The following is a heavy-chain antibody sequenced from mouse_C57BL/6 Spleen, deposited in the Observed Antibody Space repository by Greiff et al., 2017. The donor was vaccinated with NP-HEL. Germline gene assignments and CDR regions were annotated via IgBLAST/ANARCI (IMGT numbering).Heavy chain of an antibody. CDR3: ARWETETGY. J-gene: IGHJ2*01. CDR2: IHPNSGST. V-gene: IGHV1-64*01. D-gene: IGHD4-1*01. Sequence: QVQLQQPGAELVKPGASVKLSCKASGYTFTSYWMHWVKQRPGQGLEWSGMIHPNSGSTNYNEKFKSKATPTVDKYSSTAYMQLSSLTSEDSAVYYCARWETETGYWGQGTTLTVSS. CDR1: GYTFTSYW.